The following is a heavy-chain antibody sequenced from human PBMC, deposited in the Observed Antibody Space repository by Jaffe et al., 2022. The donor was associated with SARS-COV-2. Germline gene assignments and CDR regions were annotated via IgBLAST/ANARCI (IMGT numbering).Heavy chain of an antibody. J-gene: IGHJ4*02. Sequence: QAQLQQSGPGLLQPSQTLSLTCAISGDSVFSNSGAWNWIRQSPSGGLEWLGRTYYRSRWHTDYALSVKSRMTINSDTSKNQISMQLNSVTPDDTAVYYCAGGPGAFDSWGQGTLVTVSS. D-gene: IGHD7-27*01. CDR3: AGGPGAFDS. V-gene: IGHV6-1*01. CDR1: GDSVFSNSGA. CDR2: TYYRSRWHT.